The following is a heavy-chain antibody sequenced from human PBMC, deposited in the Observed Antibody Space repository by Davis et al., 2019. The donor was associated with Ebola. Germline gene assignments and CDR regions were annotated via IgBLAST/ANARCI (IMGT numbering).Heavy chain of an antibody. Sequence: ASVKVSCKASGYTFTSYGISWVRQAPGQGLEWMGWISAYNGNTNYAQKFQGRVTITADESTSTAYMELSSPRSEDTAVYYCASPSRRLLWFGELFRWGQGTMVTVSS. V-gene: IGHV1-18*04. J-gene: IGHJ3*01. CDR1: GYTFTSYG. CDR2: ISAYNGNT. D-gene: IGHD3-10*01. CDR3: ASPSRRLLWFGELFR.